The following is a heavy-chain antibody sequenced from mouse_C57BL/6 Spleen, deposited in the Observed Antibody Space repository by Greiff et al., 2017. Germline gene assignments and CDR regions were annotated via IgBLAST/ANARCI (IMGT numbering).Heavy chain of an antibody. J-gene: IGHJ1*03. CDR3: ARRYYYGSVSCCSYDV. D-gene: IGHD1-1*01. V-gene: IGHV1-69*01. CDR1: GYTFTSYW. CDR2: INPTNGYT. Sequence: QVQLQQPGTELVMPGASVKLSCKASGYTFTSYWMHWVKQRPGQGLEWIGNINPTNGYTNYNQKFKGKSTLTVDKSSSTAYMQLSSLTSEDSAVFYCARRYYYGSVSCCSYDVWGTGTTVTASS.